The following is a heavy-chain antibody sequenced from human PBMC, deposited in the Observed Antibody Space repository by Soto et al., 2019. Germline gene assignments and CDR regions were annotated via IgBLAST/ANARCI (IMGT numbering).Heavy chain of an antibody. D-gene: IGHD6-25*01. J-gene: IGHJ6*02. CDR2: ISWNSNNI. V-gene: IGHV3-20*04. CDR3: AKDATAGTGYYYYGMDV. CDR1: GFTFDDYG. Sequence: GGSLRLSCAASGFTFDDYGMSWVRQAPGKGLEWVSGISWNSNNIGYADSVKGRFTISRDNAKNSLYLQMNSLRAEDTALYYCAKDATAGTGYYYYGMDVWGQGTTVTVSS.